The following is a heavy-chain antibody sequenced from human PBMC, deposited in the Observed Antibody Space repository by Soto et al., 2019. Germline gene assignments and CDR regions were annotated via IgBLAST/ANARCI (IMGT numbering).Heavy chain of an antibody. J-gene: IGHJ6*02. Sequence: QVQLVESGGGVVQPGRSLRLSCAASGFTFSSYAMHWVRQAPGKGLEWVAVISYDGSNKYYADSVKGRFTISRDNSKNTLYLQMNSLRDEDTAEYYCARDRGGSSSWPTYYSDGMDVWGQGTTVTVSS. V-gene: IGHV3-30-3*01. D-gene: IGHD6-13*01. CDR1: GFTFSSYA. CDR3: ARDRGGSSSWPTYYSDGMDV. CDR2: ISYDGSNK.